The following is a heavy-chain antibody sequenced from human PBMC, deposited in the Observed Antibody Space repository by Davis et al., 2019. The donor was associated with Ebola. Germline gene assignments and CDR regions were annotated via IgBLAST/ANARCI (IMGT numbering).Heavy chain of an antibody. V-gene: IGHV4-34*01. Sequence: PSETLSLTCAVYGGSFSGYYWSWIRQPPGKGLEWIGEINHSGSTNYNPSLKSRVTISVDTSKNQFSLKLSSVTAADTAVYYCARNRYSYGYYYYYGMDVWGQGTTVTVSS. J-gene: IGHJ6*02. CDR3: ARNRYSYGYYYYYGMDV. CDR2: INHSGST. CDR1: GGSFSGYY. D-gene: IGHD5-18*01.